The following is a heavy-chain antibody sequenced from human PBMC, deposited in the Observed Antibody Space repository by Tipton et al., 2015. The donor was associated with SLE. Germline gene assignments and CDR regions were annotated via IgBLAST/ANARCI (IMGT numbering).Heavy chain of an antibody. D-gene: IGHD2-2*01. J-gene: IGHJ3*02. Sequence: TLSLTCSVSGASISTYYWGWIRQAPGKGLEWVGCMRHSGITNYNPSLKSRVTMSVDTSKNQFSLKLTSVTAADTAVYYCARGEDVAVPAATAFDIWGQGKMVTVSS. CDR3: ARGEDVAVPAATAFDI. V-gene: IGHV4-59*08. CDR2: MRHSGIT. CDR1: GASISTYY.